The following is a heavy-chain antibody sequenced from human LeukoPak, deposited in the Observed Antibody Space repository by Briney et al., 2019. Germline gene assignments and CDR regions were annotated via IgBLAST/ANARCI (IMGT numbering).Heavy chain of an antibody. D-gene: IGHD2-15*01. J-gene: IGHJ4*02. CDR1: GGTFSSYA. CDR3: ARDHYSGDSCYFFDY. V-gene: IGHV1-69*05. CDR2: IIPIFGTV. Sequence: GASVKVSCKASGGTFSSYAISWVRQAPGQGLEWMGGIIPIFGTVNYAQKFQGRVTITTDESTSTAYMELSSLRSEDTAIYYCARDHYSGDSCYFFDYWGQGTLVTVSS.